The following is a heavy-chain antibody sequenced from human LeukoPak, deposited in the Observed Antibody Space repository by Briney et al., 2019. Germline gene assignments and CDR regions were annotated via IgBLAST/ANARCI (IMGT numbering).Heavy chain of an antibody. V-gene: IGHV4-59*01. CDR3: ANSLYGEYWYFDL. CDR2: IYYSGST. CDR1: GGSSSSYY. D-gene: IGHD4-17*01. J-gene: IGHJ2*01. Sequence: SETLSLTCTVSGGSSSSYYWSWIRQPPGKGLEWIGNIYYSGSTNYNPSLRSRVTISVDTSKNQCSLKLSSVTAADTAVYYCANSLYGEYWYFDLWGRGTLVTVSS.